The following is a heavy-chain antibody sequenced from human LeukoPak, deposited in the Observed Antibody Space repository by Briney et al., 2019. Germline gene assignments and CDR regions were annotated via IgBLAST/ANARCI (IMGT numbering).Heavy chain of an antibody. D-gene: IGHD3-22*01. CDR2: IYYTGST. CDR1: GGSISSYY. V-gene: IGHV4-59*08. CDR3: ARPSYDGSGAYAFDI. Sequence: SETLSLTCTVSGGSISSYYWSWIRQPPGKGLEWIGYIYYTGSTNYNPSLKSRVTISVDTSKNQCSLRLTSVTAADTAVYYCARPSYDGSGAYAFDIWGLGTLVTVSS. J-gene: IGHJ3*02.